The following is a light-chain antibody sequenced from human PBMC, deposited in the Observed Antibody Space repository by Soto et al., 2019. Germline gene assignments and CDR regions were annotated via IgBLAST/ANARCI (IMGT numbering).Light chain of an antibody. CDR1: SSNIGSNI. V-gene: IGLV1-44*01. J-gene: IGLJ2*01. CDR3: AVWDGSLNGVV. Sequence: QSALTQPPSASGTPGQRVTISCSGSSSNIGSNIVNWYQQLPGTAPKLLIYSNNQRPSGVPDRISGSKSGTSASLAISGLQSEDEADYYCAVWDGSLNGVVFGGGTQLTVL. CDR2: SNN.